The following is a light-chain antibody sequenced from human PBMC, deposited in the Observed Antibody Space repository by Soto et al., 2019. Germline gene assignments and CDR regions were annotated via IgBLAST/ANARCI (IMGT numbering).Light chain of an antibody. J-gene: IGKJ3*01. Sequence: EIVLTQSPGTLSLSPGERATLSCRASQSFSSIYLAWDQQKPGQAPRLLIYGASSRATGIPDRFSGSGSGTDFTLTISSLEPEDFAVYYCQHYGSALFTFGPGTKVDVK. V-gene: IGKV3-20*01. CDR3: QHYGSALFT. CDR2: GAS. CDR1: QSFSSIY.